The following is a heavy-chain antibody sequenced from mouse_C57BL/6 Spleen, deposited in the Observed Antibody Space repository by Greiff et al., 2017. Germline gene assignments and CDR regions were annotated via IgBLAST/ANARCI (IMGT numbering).Heavy chain of an antibody. J-gene: IGHJ4*01. CDR2: IWSDGST. V-gene: IGHV2-6-1*01. Sequence: VMLVESGPGLVAPSQSLSITCTVSGFSLTSYGVHWVRQPPGKGLEWLVVIWSDGSTTYNSALKSRLSISKDNSKSQVFLKMNSLQTDDTAMYYCARHAQLRLRGAMDYWGQGDSVTVSS. D-gene: IGHD3-2*02. CDR3: ARHAQLRLRGAMDY. CDR1: GFSLTSYG.